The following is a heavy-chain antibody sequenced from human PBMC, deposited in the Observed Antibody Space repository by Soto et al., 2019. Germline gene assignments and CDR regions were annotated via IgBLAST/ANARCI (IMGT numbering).Heavy chain of an antibody. D-gene: IGHD6-6*01. CDR2: IYYSGST. J-gene: IGHJ6*03. Sequence: SEILSLTCTVSGGSISSYYWSWIRQPPGKGLEWIGYIYYSGSTNYNPSLKSRVTISVDTSKNQFSLKLSSVTAADTAVYYCARGSWQLDAYYYYYMDVWGKGTTVTVSS. V-gene: IGHV4-59*01. CDR1: GGSISSYY. CDR3: ARGSWQLDAYYYYYMDV.